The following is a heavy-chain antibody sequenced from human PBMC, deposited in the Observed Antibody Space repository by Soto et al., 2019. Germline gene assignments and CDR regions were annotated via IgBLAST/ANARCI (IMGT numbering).Heavy chain of an antibody. CDR3: ARGTTYYYGSGSPLHFDF. J-gene: IGHJ4*02. CDR1: GFSFSSHG. CDR2: IWYDGNSK. Sequence: GGSLRLSCAASGFSFSSHGMHWVRQAPGKGLEWVAVIWYDGNSKYYADSVKGRFTISRDNSKNTLDLQMNSLRAEDTAVYFCARGTTYYYGSGSPLHFDFWGQGTLVTVSS. D-gene: IGHD3-10*01. V-gene: IGHV3-33*01.